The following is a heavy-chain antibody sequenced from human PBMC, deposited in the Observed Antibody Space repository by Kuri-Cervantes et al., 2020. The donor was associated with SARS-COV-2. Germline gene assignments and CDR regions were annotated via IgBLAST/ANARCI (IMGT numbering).Heavy chain of an antibody. D-gene: IGHD2-2*01. Sequence: GSLRLSRAVYGGSFSGHCWTWIRQAPGKGLEWIEEITYSGSTQYNPSFKSRVTISIDTSKKQFSLKLSSVTAADTAVYYCARVVPAQGGSGAFDIWGQGTMVTVSS. CDR2: ITYSGST. V-gene: IGHV4-34*01. CDR3: ARVVPAQGGSGAFDI. J-gene: IGHJ3*02. CDR1: GGSFSGHC.